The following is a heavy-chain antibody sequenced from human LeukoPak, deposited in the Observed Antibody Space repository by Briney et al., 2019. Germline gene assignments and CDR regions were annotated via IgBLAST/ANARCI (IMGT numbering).Heavy chain of an antibody. V-gene: IGHV3-21*01. D-gene: IGHD2-2*01. CDR1: GFTFSSYS. CDR3: ARDRNIVVVPATNWFDP. CDR2: ISSSSTYI. J-gene: IGHJ5*02. Sequence: GGSLRLSCAASGFTFSSYSMNWVRQAPGKGLEWVSSISSSSTYIYYADSVKGRFTISRDNAKKSLYLQMNSLRGEDTAVYYCARDRNIVVVPATNWFDPWGQGTLVTVSS.